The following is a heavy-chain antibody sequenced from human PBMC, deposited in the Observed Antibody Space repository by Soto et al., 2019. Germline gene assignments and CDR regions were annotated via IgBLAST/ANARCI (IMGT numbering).Heavy chain of an antibody. Sequence: SETLSLTCTVSGGSISSYYWSWIRQPPGKGLDWIGYIYYSGSTNYNPSLKSRVTISVDTSKNQFSLKLSSVTAADTAVYYCATLTRITMVRGVITPAPADYWGQGTLVTVSS. CDR2: IYYSGST. J-gene: IGHJ4*02. CDR1: GGSISSYY. V-gene: IGHV4-59*01. CDR3: ATLTRITMVRGVITPAPADY. D-gene: IGHD3-10*01.